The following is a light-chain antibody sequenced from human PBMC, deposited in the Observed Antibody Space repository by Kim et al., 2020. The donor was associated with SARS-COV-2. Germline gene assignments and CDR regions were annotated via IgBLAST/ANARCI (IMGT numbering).Light chain of an antibody. V-gene: IGKV1-5*03. CDR1: QSISSW. J-gene: IGKJ4*01. CDR2: KAS. CDR3: QQYNSYSLT. Sequence: DIQMTQSPSTLSASVGDRVIITCRASQSISSWLAWYQQKPGKAPKLLIYKASTLESGVPPRFSGSGSGTEFTLTISSLQPDDSATYHCQQYNSYSLTFGGGTKREI.